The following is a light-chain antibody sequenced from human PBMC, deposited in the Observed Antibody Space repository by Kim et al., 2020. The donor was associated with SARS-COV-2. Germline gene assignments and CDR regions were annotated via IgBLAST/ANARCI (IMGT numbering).Light chain of an antibody. CDR3: NSRGISGNPWV. J-gene: IGLJ3*02. Sequence: SSELTQDPAVSVALGQTVRITCQGDSLTTYYASWYQQKPGQAPILVIYGENKRPSGIPDRFSGSTSGNTASLTITGARAEDEADYYCNSRGISGNPWVFGGGTKVTVL. CDR2: GEN. CDR1: SLTTYY. V-gene: IGLV3-19*01.